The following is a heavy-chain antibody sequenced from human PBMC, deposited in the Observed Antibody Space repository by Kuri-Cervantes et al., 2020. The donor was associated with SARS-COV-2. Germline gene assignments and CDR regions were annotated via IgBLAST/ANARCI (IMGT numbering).Heavy chain of an antibody. D-gene: IGHD2-15*01. CDR3: ARGHPRYCSGGSCGGGGPNWFDP. CDR2: MNPNSGIT. J-gene: IGHJ5*02. CDR1: GYTFNIYD. V-gene: IGHV1-8*02. Sequence: ASVKVSCKASGYTFNIYDIHWVRQATGQGLERMGWMNPNSGITGYAQKFQGRVTMTRDTSISTAYMELSRLRSDDTAVYYCARGHPRYCSGGSCGGGGPNWFDPWGQGTLVTVSS.